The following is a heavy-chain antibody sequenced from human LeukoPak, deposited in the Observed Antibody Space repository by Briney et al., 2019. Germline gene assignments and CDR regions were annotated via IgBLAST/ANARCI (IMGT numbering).Heavy chain of an antibody. D-gene: IGHD3-22*01. CDR2: IYSGGST. Sequence: GGSLRLSCAASGFTVSSNSMSWVRQAPGKGLEWVSVIYSGGSTYYADSVKGRFTISRDNSKNTLYLQMNSLRAEDTAVYYCARVGDYYDSSGYSDAFDIWGQGTMVTVSS. V-gene: IGHV3-53*01. CDR3: ARVGDYYDSSGYSDAFDI. J-gene: IGHJ3*02. CDR1: GFTVSSNS.